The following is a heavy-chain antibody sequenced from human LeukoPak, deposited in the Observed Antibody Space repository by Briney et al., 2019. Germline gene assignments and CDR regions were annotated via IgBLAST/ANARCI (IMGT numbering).Heavy chain of an antibody. D-gene: IGHD3-22*01. V-gene: IGHV3-30-3*01. CDR3: ARVLNYYDSSGYYFSY. CDR2: ISYDGSNK. CDR1: GFTLSYYT. J-gene: IGHJ4*02. Sequence: GGSLRLSCAASGFTLSYYTMHWVRQAPAKGLEWVAVISYDGSNKYYADSVKGRFTISRDNSKNTLYLQMNSLRAEDTAVYYCARVLNYYDSSGYYFSYWGQGTLVTVSS.